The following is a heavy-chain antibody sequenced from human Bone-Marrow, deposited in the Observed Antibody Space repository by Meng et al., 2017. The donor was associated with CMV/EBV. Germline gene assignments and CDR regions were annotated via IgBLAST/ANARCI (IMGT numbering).Heavy chain of an antibody. D-gene: IGHD3-10*01. Sequence: GESLKISCAASGFTVSSSYLSWVRQAPGKGLEWVSVIYSAGTTHYADSVKGRFTISRDHSKNTMYLQMNSLRAEDTAVYYCARRLYGSGTLDYWAQGTLATFSS. J-gene: IGHJ4*02. CDR2: IYSAGTT. CDR1: GFTVSSSY. CDR3: ARRLYGSGTLDY. V-gene: IGHV3-53*01.